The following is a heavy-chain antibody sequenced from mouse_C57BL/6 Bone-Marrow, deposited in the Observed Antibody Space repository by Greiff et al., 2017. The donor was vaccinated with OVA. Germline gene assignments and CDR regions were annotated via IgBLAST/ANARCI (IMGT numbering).Heavy chain of an antibody. CDR3: ARNGYVYAMDY. CDR1: GYTFTSYW. J-gene: IGHJ4*01. CDR2: IYPGSGST. V-gene: IGHV1-55*01. D-gene: IGHD2-2*01. Sequence: QVQLKQPGAELVKPGASVKMSCKASGYTFTSYWITWVKQRPGQGLEWIGDIYPGSGSTNYNEKFKSKATLTVDTSSSTAYMQLSSLTSEDSAVYYCARNGYVYAMDYWGQGTSVTVSS.